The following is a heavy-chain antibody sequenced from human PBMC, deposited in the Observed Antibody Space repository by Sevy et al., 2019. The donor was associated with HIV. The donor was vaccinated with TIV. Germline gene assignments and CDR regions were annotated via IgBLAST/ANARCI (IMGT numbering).Heavy chain of an antibody. CDR3: ATGTTDSSISWVFDV. D-gene: IGHD6-13*01. CDR1: GFTFFSHV. J-gene: IGHJ3*01. Sequence: GGSLRLACAASGFTFFSHVMSWVRQAPGKGLEWVSGLSGSGGTTYYADSVKGRFSISRGNSKNKLYLQMSSLRIEDTAVYYCATGTTDSSISWVFDVWGQGTMVTVSS. CDR2: LSGSGGTT. V-gene: IGHV3-23*01.